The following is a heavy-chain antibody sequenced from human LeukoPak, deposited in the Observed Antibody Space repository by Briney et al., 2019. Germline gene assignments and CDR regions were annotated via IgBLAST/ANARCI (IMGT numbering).Heavy chain of an antibody. CDR2: IYTSGST. CDR3: ARGIPRRAFDI. CDR1: GDSISSGSYY. J-gene: IGHJ3*02. V-gene: IGHV4-61*02. Sequence: TSETLSLTCTVSGDSISSGSYYWSWIRQPAGKGLEWIGRIYTSGSTNYNPSLKSRVTISVDTSKNQFSLKLSSVTAADTAVYYCARGIPRRAFDIWGQGTMVTVSS.